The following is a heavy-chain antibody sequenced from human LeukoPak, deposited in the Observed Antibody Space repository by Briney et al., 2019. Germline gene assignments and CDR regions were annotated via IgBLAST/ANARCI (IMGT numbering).Heavy chain of an antibody. V-gene: IGHV4-39*01. CDR3: ARQVDSSSWYYFDY. CDR1: CGSISSSSYY. J-gene: IGHJ4*02. D-gene: IGHD6-13*01. CDR2: IYYSGST. Sequence: SETLSLTCTVSCGSISSSSYYWGWIRQPPGKGLEWIGSIYYSGSTYYNPSLKSRVTISVDTSKNQFSLKLSSVTAADTAVYYCARQVDSSSWYYFDYWGQGTLVTVSS.